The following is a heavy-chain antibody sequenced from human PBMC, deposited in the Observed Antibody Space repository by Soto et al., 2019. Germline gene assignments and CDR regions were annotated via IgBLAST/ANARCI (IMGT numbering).Heavy chain of an antibody. Sequence: SETLSLTCSVSGDSVTTFYWSWIRLPPGKGLEWIGYIYYSGSTTYNPSLKSRITMSVNTSKNQFSLKLSSVTAADTAVYYCARLQPGSGSTIFDYWGQGTLVTVSS. CDR3: ARLQPGSGSTIFDY. D-gene: IGHD3-10*01. V-gene: IGHV4-59*08. CDR1: GDSVTTFY. J-gene: IGHJ4*02. CDR2: IYYSGST.